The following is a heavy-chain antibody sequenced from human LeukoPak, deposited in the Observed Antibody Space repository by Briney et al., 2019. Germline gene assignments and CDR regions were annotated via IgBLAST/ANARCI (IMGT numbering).Heavy chain of an antibody. CDR1: GGSISGYY. D-gene: IGHD3-3*01. CDR2: IYTSGTS. J-gene: IGHJ4*02. CDR3: ARGDFWSGFYNY. V-gene: IGHV4-4*07. Sequence: SETLSLTCTVSGGSISGYYWSWIRQPAGKGLEWIGRIYTSGTSNYNPSLKSRVTMSVDTSKNQFSVKLSSVTAADTAVYYCARGDFWSGFYNYWGQGTLVTVSS.